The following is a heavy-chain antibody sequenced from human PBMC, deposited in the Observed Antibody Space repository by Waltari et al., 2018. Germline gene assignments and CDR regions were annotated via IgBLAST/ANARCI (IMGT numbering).Heavy chain of an antibody. CDR3: ARELS. J-gene: IGHJ4*02. CDR1: GFTFSSYW. V-gene: IGHV3-7*01. Sequence: EVQLVESGGGLVQPGGSLRLSCAASGFTFSSYWMSWVRQAPGKGLECVDKIQQEGSEKDYVDCVKGRVTISRDNAENSLYLQMNSLRAEDTAVYYCARELSGGQGTLVTVSS. CDR2: IQQEGSEK.